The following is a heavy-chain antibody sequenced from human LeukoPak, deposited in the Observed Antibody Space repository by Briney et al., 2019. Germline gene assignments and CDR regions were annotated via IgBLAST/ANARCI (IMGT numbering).Heavy chain of an antibody. V-gene: IGHV4-59*01. CDR1: GGSISSYY. CDR2: IYYSGST. CDR3: ARDRGKYYDSSGSLDY. J-gene: IGHJ4*02. D-gene: IGHD3-22*01. Sequence: SETLSLTCTVSGGSISSYYWSWIRQPPGKGLEWIGYIYYSGSTNYNPSLKSRVTISVDTSKNQFSLKLSSVTAADTAVYYCARDRGKYYDSSGSLDYWGQGTLVTVSS.